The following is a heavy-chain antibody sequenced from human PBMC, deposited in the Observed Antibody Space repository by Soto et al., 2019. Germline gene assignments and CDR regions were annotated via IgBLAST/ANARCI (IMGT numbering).Heavy chain of an antibody. CDR1: GYTFTSYG. V-gene: IGHV1-18*01. Sequence: QVQLVLSGAEVKKPGASVKVSCKASGYTFTSYGISWVRQAPGQGLEWMGWISAYNGNTNYAQKLQGRVTMTTDTSTSTAYMELRSLRSDDTAVYYCARGDDSSGYYYYAAFDIWGQGTMVTVSS. J-gene: IGHJ3*02. CDR2: ISAYNGNT. CDR3: ARGDDSSGYYYYAAFDI. D-gene: IGHD3-22*01.